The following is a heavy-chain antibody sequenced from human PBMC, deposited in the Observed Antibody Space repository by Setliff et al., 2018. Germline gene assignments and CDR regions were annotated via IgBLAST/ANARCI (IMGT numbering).Heavy chain of an antibody. Sequence: SETLSLTCGGYGGSISDYYWSWIRQPPGKGLEWIGEINHSGSTNYNPSLKSRVTISLDTSRNQVSLKLSSVTAADTAVYYCARDRQYCSSTSCNTSYFYYYAMDIWGQGTTVTVSS. CDR3: ARDRQYCSSTSCNTSYFYYYAMDI. CDR2: INHSGST. J-gene: IGHJ6*02. D-gene: IGHD2-2*02. V-gene: IGHV4-34*01. CDR1: GGSISDYY.